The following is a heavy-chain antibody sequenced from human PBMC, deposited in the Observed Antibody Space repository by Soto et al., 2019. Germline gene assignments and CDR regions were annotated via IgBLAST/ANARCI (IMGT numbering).Heavy chain of an antibody. CDR3: AKAGKFHLYYVDY. CDR1: GFTFSSYA. CDR2: ISGSGGST. V-gene: IGHV3-23*01. J-gene: IGHJ4*02. Sequence: EVQLLESGGGLVQPGGSLRLSCAASGFTFSSYAMSWVRQAPGKGLEWVSAISGSGGSTYYADSVKGRFTISRDNSKNTLDLQMNSLRAEATAVYYCAKAGKFHLYYVDYWGQGTLVTVSS. D-gene: IGHD2-8*01.